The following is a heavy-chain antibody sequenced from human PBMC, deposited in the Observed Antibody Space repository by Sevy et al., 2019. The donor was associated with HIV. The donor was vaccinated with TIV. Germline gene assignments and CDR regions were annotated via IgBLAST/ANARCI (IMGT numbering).Heavy chain of an antibody. CDR1: GFTFDDYA. V-gene: IGHV3-9*01. CDR3: AKDMASYYGSATTYYFDY. D-gene: IGHD3-10*01. Sequence: GGSRRLSCAASGFTFDDYAMHWVRQAPGKGLEWVSGISWNSGSIGYADSVKGRFTISRDNAKNSLYLQMNSLRAEDTALYYCAKDMASYYGSATTYYFDYWGQGTLVTVSS. CDR2: ISWNSGSI. J-gene: IGHJ4*02.